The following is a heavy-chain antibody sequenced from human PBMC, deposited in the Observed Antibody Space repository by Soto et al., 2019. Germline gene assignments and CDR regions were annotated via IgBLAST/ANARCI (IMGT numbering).Heavy chain of an antibody. CDR3: ARGLGSAGWFDP. CDR1: GYTFTSYG. J-gene: IGHJ5*02. CDR2: INAGNGNT. Sequence: ASVKVSCKASGYTFTSYGISWVRQAPGQRLEWMGWINAGNGNTKYSQKFQGRVTITRDTSASTAYMELSSLRSEDTAVYYCARGLGSAGWFDPWGQGTLVTVSS. V-gene: IGHV1-3*01. D-gene: IGHD6-25*01.